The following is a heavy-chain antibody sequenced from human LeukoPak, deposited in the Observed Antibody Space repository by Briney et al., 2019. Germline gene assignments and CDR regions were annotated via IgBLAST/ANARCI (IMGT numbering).Heavy chain of an antibody. CDR2: IYHSGST. D-gene: IGHD3-3*01. Sequence: SETLSLTCAVSGGSISSGGYSWSWIRQPPGKGLEWIGYIYHSGSTYYNPSLKSRVTISVDRSKNQFSLKLSSVTAADTAVYYCARDTKGTFDYWGQGTLVAVSS. CDR3: ARDTKGTFDY. CDR1: GGSISSGGYS. V-gene: IGHV4-30-2*01. J-gene: IGHJ4*02.